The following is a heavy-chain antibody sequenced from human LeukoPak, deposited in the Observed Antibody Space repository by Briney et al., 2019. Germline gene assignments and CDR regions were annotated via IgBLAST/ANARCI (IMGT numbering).Heavy chain of an antibody. CDR2: ISSDGGTK. D-gene: IGHD3-16*02. V-gene: IGHV3-30*03. CDR1: GFTFSSYG. J-gene: IGHJ4*02. CDR3: TSQVALGY. Sequence: PGGSLRLSCAASGFTFSSYGMHWVRQAPGKGLEWVTFISSDGGTKYYADSVRGRFTISRDNSENTLYLQMNSLRAEDTAVYYCTSQVALGYWGQGTLVTVSS.